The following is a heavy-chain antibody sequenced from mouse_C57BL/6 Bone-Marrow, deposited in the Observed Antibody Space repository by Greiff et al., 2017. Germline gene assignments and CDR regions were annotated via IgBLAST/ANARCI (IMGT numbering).Heavy chain of an antibody. CDR3: VMITTFFDY. D-gene: IGHD2-4*01. V-gene: IGHV1-64*01. Sequence: QVQLKQPGAELVKPGASVKLSCKASGYTFTSYWMHWVKQRPGQGLEWIGMIHPNSGSTNYNEKFKSKATLTVDKSSSTAYMQLSSLTSEDSAVYYCVMITTFFDYWGQGTTLTVSS. CDR1: GYTFTSYW. J-gene: IGHJ2*01. CDR2: IHPNSGST.